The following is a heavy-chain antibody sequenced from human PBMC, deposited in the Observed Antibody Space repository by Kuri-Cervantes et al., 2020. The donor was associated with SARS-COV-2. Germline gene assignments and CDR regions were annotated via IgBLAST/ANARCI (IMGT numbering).Heavy chain of an antibody. V-gene: IGHV1-46*01. CDR3: AREYYYGSGRYYGAFDH. CDR1: GDIFTSHN. CDR2: LNPSGGSR. D-gene: IGHD3-10*01. J-gene: IGHJ4*02. Sequence: AEVQVTCNASGDIFTSHNMHWVRQAPGQGLEWMGMLNPSGGSRINTQKFQGRLTMTRDTPTSTVYMELSSLRSDDTAVYYCAREYYYGSGRYYGAFDHWGQGTPVTVSS.